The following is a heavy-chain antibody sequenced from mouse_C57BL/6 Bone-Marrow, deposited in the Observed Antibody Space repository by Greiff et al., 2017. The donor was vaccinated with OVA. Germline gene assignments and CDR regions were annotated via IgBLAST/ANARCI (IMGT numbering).Heavy chain of an antibody. Sequence: QVQLQQSGAELVKPGASVKLSCKASGYTFTSYWMHWVKQRPGQGLEWIGMIHPNSGSTNYKEKFKSKATLTVDKSSSTAYMQLSSLTSEDSAVYDCARFYYYGSSYGYWGQGTTLTVSS. V-gene: IGHV1-64*01. CDR3: ARFYYYGSSYGY. D-gene: IGHD1-1*01. CDR2: IHPNSGST. CDR1: GYTFTSYW. J-gene: IGHJ2*01.